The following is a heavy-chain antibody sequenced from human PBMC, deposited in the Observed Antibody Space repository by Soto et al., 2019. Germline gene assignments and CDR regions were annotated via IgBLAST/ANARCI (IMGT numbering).Heavy chain of an antibody. CDR2: IFYSGST. CDR3: ARAPGDYFDY. V-gene: IGHV4-31*03. J-gene: IGHJ4*02. CDR1: GGSISSGGYY. Sequence: QVQLQESGPGLVKPSQTLSLTCTVSGGSISSGGYYWSWIRQHPGKGLEWIGYIFYSGSTYYNPSRKRRVAISVDTSKNQCSLKLSSVTAPDTAGYYCARAPGDYFDYWGQGTLVTVSS.